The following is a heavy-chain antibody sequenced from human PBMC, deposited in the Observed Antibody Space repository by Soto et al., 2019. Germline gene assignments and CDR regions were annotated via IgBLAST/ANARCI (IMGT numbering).Heavy chain of an antibody. Sequence: QVQLVESGGDLVKPGGSLRLTCAASGFTLSDYYMSWMRQAPGKGLEWVAYISHSGSKMYYADSVKGRFTISRDNANNSLHLQMHGLRAEDTAVYYCVKTPAGTVVTTKYFQYWGQGTLVTVSS. D-gene: IGHD2-21*02. CDR1: GFTLSDYY. J-gene: IGHJ1*01. V-gene: IGHV3-11*01. CDR3: VKTPAGTVVTTKYFQY. CDR2: ISHSGSKM.